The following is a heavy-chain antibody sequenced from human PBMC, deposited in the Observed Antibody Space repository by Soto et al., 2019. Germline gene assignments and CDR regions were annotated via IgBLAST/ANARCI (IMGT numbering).Heavy chain of an antibody. CDR1: GFTFSSYS. Sequence: EVQLVESGGGLVKPGGSLRLSCAASGFTFSSYSMNWVRQAPGKGLEWVSSISSSSSYIYYADSVKGRFTISRDNAKNSVYLKMNSLRAEDTAVYYCASLNGIAGTAQTKSLIDYWGQGTLVTVSS. CDR3: ASLNGIAGTAQTKSLIDY. V-gene: IGHV3-21*01. J-gene: IGHJ4*02. CDR2: ISSSSSYI. D-gene: IGHD1-7*01.